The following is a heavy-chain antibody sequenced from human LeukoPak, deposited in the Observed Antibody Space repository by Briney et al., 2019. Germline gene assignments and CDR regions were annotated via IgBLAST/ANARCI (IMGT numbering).Heavy chain of an antibody. Sequence: GGSLRLSCAASGFTFSDYYMSWIRQAPGKGLEWLSYISKNGKTIYYADSVKGRFTISRDNAKKSVYLQMNSLRAEDTAVYYCATRQYSSGYSTFQHWGQGTLVTVSS. V-gene: IGHV3-11*01. D-gene: IGHD3-22*01. CDR2: ISKNGKTI. CDR1: GFTFSDYY. J-gene: IGHJ1*01. CDR3: ATRQYSSGYSTFQH.